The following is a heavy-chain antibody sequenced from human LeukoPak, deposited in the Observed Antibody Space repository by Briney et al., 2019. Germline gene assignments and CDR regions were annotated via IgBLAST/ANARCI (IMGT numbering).Heavy chain of an antibody. D-gene: IGHD3-10*01. Sequence: GGSLRLSCAASGFTFSSCGMHWVRQTPGRGLEWVGQIKRKSDGGTTDYATPVEGRFSISRDDSKNTLYLQMNSLKTEDTAVYYCTTLYGSGNYYWGQGTLVTVSS. J-gene: IGHJ4*02. CDR2: IKRKSDGGTT. CDR3: TTLYGSGNYY. CDR1: GFTFSSCG. V-gene: IGHV3-15*01.